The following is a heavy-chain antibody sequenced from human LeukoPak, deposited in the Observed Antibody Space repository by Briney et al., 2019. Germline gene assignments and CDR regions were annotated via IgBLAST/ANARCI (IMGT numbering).Heavy chain of an antibody. V-gene: IGHV3-48*02. Sequence: GGSLRLSCAASGFTFSSYSMNWVRQAPGKGLEWVSYISSSSSTIHYADSVKGRFTISRDNAKNSLYLQMNSLRDEDTAVYYCARGAAGKARGFGYWGQGTLVTVSS. CDR2: ISSSSSTI. CDR1: GFTFSSYS. J-gene: IGHJ4*02. CDR3: ARGAAGKARGFGY. D-gene: IGHD6-13*01.